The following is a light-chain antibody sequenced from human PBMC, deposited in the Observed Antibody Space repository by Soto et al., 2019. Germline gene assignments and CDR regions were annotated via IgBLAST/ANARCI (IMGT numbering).Light chain of an antibody. CDR1: QSVSSK. V-gene: IGKV3-15*01. Sequence: EILLTQSPGTLSVSPGERATLSCRPSQSVSSKLAWYQQKPGQAPRLLFYGASTGATGIPARFSDSGSETEFTLSISSLQSEDFAVYYCQQYNKWPGTFGQGTKVEIK. J-gene: IGKJ1*01. CDR2: GAS. CDR3: QQYNKWPGT.